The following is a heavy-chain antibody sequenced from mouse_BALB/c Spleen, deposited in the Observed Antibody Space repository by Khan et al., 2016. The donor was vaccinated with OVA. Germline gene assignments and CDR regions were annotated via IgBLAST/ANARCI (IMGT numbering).Heavy chain of an antibody. D-gene: IGHD1-1*01. CDR3: ARKIGSDFDY. V-gene: IGHV1-20*02. CDR2: INPHIGET. J-gene: IGHJ2*01. Sequence: EVQLQQSGPELVKPGTSVKISCKASGYSFTGYFMNWVMQSHGKSLEWIGRINPHIGETFYNQKFKGKATLTVDESSSTAHMELRSLASEDSAVYYGARKIGSDFDYWGQGTTLTVSS. CDR1: GYSFTGYF.